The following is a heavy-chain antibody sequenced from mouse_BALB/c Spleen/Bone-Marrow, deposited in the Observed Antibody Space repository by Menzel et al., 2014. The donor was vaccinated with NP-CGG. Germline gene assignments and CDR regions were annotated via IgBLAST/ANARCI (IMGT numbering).Heavy chain of an antibody. CDR1: GFTFSDYY. CDR3: ARDRAYYRYDGYYYAMDY. V-gene: IGHV5-4*02. CDR2: ISDGGSYT. Sequence: EVQLVESGGGLVKPGGSLKPSCAASGFTFSDYYMYWVRQTPEKRLEWVAIISDGGSYTYYPDSVKGRFTISRDNAKNNLYLQMSSLKSDDTAMYYCARDRAYYRYDGYYYAMDYWGQGTSVTVSS. D-gene: IGHD2-14*01. J-gene: IGHJ4*01.